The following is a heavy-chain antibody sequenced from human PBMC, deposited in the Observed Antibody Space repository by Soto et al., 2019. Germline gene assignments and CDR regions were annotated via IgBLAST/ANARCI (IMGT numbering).Heavy chain of an antibody. V-gene: IGHV3-30-3*01. CDR1: GFTFSSYA. CDR2: ISYDGSNK. CDR3: ASHDSSGYLDY. Sequence: PGGSLRLSCAASGFTFSSYAMHWVRQAPGKGLEWVAVISYDGSNKYYADSVKGRFTISRDNSKNTLYLQMNSLRAEDTAVYYCASHDSSGYLDYWGQGTLVTVPQ. J-gene: IGHJ4*02. D-gene: IGHD3-22*01.